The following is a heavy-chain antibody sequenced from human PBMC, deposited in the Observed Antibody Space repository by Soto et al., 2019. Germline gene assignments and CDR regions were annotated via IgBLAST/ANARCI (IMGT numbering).Heavy chain of an antibody. Sequence: EVQLLESGGGLVRPGGSLRLSCAASGFTLGTYVMSWVRQAPGKGLEWVSGIDSGGGGTYYADSVKGRFTISRDNSKNTLSLQMNGLRAEDTAVFYCAKGPEQLVHGVFDYWGQGTLVNVSS. CDR1: GFTLGTYV. CDR3: AKGPEQLVHGVFDY. V-gene: IGHV3-23*01. J-gene: IGHJ4*02. CDR2: IDSGGGGT. D-gene: IGHD6-6*01.